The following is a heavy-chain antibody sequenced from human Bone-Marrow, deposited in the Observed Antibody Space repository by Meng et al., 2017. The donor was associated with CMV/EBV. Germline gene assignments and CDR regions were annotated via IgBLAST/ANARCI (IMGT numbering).Heavy chain of an antibody. CDR1: GYTFTGYY. CDR3: ARDKPTTISTSDSFDI. CDR2: INPDSGGT. V-gene: IGHV1-2*02. Sequence: ASVKVSCKASGYTFTGYYIHWVRQAPGQGLEWMGWINPDSGGTNYAQKFQGRVTMTRVTSVSTASMELSRLRSDDTAVYYCARDKPTTISTSDSFDIWGQGTMVAVSS. D-gene: IGHD4-11*01. J-gene: IGHJ3*02.